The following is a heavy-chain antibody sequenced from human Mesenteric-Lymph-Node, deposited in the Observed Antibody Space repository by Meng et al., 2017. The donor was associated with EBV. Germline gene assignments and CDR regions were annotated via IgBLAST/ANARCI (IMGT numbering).Heavy chain of an antibody. D-gene: IGHD3-9*01. CDR3: AGVGSTISTDWFDT. V-gene: IGHV6-1*02. CDR2: TYYRSKWYN. Sequence: QEQLQTSGPGPVKPSHTLSLTGAISRDSVSNFNGGWNWIRQSPSRGLEWLGRTYYRSKWYNDYAVSVKGRITINPDTTKNQVSLQLNSVTPEDTAVYYCAGVGSTISTDWFDTWGQGTLVTVSS. CDR1: RDSVSNFNGG. J-gene: IGHJ5*02.